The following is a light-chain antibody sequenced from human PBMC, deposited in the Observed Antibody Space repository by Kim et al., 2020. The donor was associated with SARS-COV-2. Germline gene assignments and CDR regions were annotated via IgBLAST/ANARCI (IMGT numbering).Light chain of an antibody. CDR1: TGSVTSGHH. J-gene: IGLJ3*02. CDR2: ETS. Sequence: QAVVTQEPSLIVSPGGTVTLTCGSSTGSVTSGHHAYWFQHKPGQAPRTLIYETSNKHSWTPARFSGSLLGKKVALTLSGAQPEDEAEYYCLLAYGGARVFGGGTQLTVL. V-gene: IGLV7-46*01. CDR3: LLAYGGARV.